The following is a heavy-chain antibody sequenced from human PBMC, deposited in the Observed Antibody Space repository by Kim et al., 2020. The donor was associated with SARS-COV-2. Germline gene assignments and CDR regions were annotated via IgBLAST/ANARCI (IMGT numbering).Heavy chain of an antibody. CDR3: ARSVLQIAYNYGSGSWDI. CDR2: INHSGST. CDR1: GGSFSGYY. J-gene: IGHJ3*02. Sequence: SETLSLTCAVYGGSFSGYYWSWIRQPPGKGLEWIGEINHSGSTNYNPSLKSRVTISVDTSKNQFSLKLSSVTAADTAVYYCARSVLQIAYNYGSGSWDIWGQGTMVTVSS. D-gene: IGHD3-10*01. V-gene: IGHV4-34*01.